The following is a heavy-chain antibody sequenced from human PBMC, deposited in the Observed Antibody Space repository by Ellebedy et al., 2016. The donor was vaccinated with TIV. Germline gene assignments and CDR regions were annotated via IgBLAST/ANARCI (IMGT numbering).Heavy chain of an antibody. CDR1: GYTFTNYN. Sequence: AASVKVSCKPSGYTFTNYNMHWVRQAPGQGLEWMGMINPSGGSTTYALTFRGRVTMTKDTSTSTLNMELSSLRSEDTAVYYCGRESGPTFILGGIDPWGQGTLVTVSS. D-gene: IGHD2/OR15-2a*01. CDR2: INPSGGST. CDR3: GRESGPTFILGGIDP. J-gene: IGHJ5*02. V-gene: IGHV1-46*03.